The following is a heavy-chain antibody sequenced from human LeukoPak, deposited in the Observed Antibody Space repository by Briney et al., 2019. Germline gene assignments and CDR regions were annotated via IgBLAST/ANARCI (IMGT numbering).Heavy chain of an antibody. CDR2: IYYSGST. Sequence: SETLSLTCTVSGGSISSSSYYWGWIRQPPGKGLEWIGSIYYSGSTYYNPSLKSRVTISVDTSKNQFSLKLSSVTAADTAVYSCARHAWYSRGWSKSYNWFDPWGQGTLVTVSS. V-gene: IGHV4-39*01. CDR3: ARHAWYSRGWSKSYNWFDP. D-gene: IGHD6-19*01. J-gene: IGHJ5*02. CDR1: GGSISSSSYY.